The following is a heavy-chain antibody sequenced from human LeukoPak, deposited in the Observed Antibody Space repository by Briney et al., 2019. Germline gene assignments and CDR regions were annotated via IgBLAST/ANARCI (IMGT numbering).Heavy chain of an antibody. CDR2: KNHGGST. V-gene: IGHV4-34*01. Sequence: PETMSLTCAVYVESLSGYYWSWNRHSPGEGLEWIGEKNHGGSTNYIPDHKRLVTMSVDTSKNHFSLKLSSVTAADTAVYFCAREGRMSMGIEYWGQGTLVTVSS. J-gene: IGHJ4*02. CDR1: VESLSGYY. D-gene: IGHD4/OR15-4a*01. CDR3: AREGRMSMGIEY.